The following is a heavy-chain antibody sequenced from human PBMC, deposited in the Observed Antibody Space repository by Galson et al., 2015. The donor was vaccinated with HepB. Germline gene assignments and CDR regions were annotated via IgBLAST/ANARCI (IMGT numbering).Heavy chain of an antibody. Sequence: QSGAEVKKPGESLKISCKGSGYSFTSYWIGWVRQMPGKGLEWMGIIYPGDSDTRYSPSFQGQVTISADKSISTAYLQWSSLKASDTAMYYCARHEVAYCSSTSCPYYYYYYYMDVWGKGTTVTVSS. V-gene: IGHV5-51*01. CDR2: IYPGDSDT. CDR1: GYSFTSYW. J-gene: IGHJ6*03. D-gene: IGHD2-2*01. CDR3: ARHEVAYCSSTSCPYYYYYYYMDV.